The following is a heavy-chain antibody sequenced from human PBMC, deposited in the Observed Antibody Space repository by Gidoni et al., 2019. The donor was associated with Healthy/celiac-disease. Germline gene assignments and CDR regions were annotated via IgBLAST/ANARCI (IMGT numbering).Heavy chain of an antibody. CDR1: GGSISSSSYY. Sequence: QLQLQESGPGLVKPSATLSLTCTVSGGSISSSSYYWGWIRQPPGKGLEWIGSIYYSGSTYYNPSLKSRVTISVDTSKNQFSLKLSSVTAADTAVYYCASFVGSGSVYYFDYWGQGTLVTVSS. J-gene: IGHJ4*02. CDR3: ASFVGSGSVYYFDY. CDR2: IYYSGST. D-gene: IGHD6-19*01. V-gene: IGHV4-39*01.